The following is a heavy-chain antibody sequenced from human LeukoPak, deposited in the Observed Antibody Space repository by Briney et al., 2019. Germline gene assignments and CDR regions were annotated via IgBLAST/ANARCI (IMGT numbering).Heavy chain of an antibody. D-gene: IGHD6-13*01. CDR3: ARDSAGNDY. Sequence: GGSLRLFCAASGFTFSTYWMSWVRQAPGKGLEWVANIKQDGSEKYYVDSVKGRFTISRDNAKNSLYLQMNSLRAEYTAMYYCARDSAGNDYWGQGTLVTVSS. CDR2: IKQDGSEK. J-gene: IGHJ4*02. CDR1: GFTFSTYW. V-gene: IGHV3-7*01.